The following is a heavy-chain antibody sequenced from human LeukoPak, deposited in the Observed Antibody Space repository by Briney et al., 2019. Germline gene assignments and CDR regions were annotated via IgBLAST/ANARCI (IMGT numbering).Heavy chain of an antibody. CDR1: GYXFPSYF. J-gene: IGHJ4*02. Sequence: VKVSCXASGYXFPSYFMHWVRQAPGQGLEWMGIINPTGGSTTYAQKFQGRVTMTRDTSTSTVYMELSSLRSDDTAVYYCARTAARRFDYWGQGTLVTVSS. V-gene: IGHV1-46*01. CDR2: INPTGGST. D-gene: IGHD6-6*01. CDR3: ARTAARRFDY.